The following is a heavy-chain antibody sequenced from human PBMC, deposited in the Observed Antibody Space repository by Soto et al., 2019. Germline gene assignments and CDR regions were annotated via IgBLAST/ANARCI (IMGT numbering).Heavy chain of an antibody. CDR2: ISSSSSYI. CDR1: GFTFSSYS. CDR3: ARDGGIAAAGLYYYYGMDV. V-gene: IGHV3-21*01. D-gene: IGHD6-13*01. Sequence: PGGSLRLSCAASGFTFSSYSMNWVRQAPGKGLEWVSSISSSSSYIYYADSVKGRFTISRDNAKNSLYLQMNSLRAEDTAVYYCARDGGIAAAGLYYYYGMDVWGQGTPVTVSS. J-gene: IGHJ6*02.